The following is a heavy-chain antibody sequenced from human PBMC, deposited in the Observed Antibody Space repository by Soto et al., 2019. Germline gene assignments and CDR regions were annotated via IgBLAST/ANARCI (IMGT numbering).Heavy chain of an antibody. Sequence: QVQLVQSGAEMKKPGSSVKVSCKASGGTFSSYAISWVRQAPGQGLEWMGGIIPIFGTANYAQKFQGRVTITADEATSTAYRELSSLRSEDTAVYYWARVGGPIVVVPAAISWFDPWGQGTLVTVSS. CDR3: ARVGGPIVVVPAAISWFDP. CDR1: GGTFSSYA. V-gene: IGHV1-69*01. D-gene: IGHD2-2*01. CDR2: IIPIFGTA. J-gene: IGHJ5*02.